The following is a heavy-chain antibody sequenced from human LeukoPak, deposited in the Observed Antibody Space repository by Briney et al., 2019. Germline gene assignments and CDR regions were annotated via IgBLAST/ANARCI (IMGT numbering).Heavy chain of an antibody. Sequence: ASVKVSCKASGHTFTGYYMHWVRQAPGQGLEWMGWINPNSGGTNYAQKFQGRVTMTRDTSISTAYMELSRLRSDDTAVYYCARDQGYSGYDLVYWGQGTLVTVSS. J-gene: IGHJ4*02. CDR2: INPNSGGT. CDR1: GHTFTGYY. CDR3: ARDQGYSGYDLVY. V-gene: IGHV1-2*02. D-gene: IGHD5-12*01.